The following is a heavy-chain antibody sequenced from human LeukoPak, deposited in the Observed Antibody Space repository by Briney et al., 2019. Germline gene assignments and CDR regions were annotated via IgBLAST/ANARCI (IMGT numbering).Heavy chain of an antibody. D-gene: IGHD2-2*01. V-gene: IGHV3-21*01. CDR2: ISSSSSYI. J-gene: IGHJ4*02. CDR1: GFTFSSYS. Sequence: GGSLRLSCAASGFTFSSYSMNWVRQAPGKGLEWVSSISSSSSYIYYADSVKGRFTISRDNAKSSLYLQMNSLRAEDTAVYYCARVLVVLVPAAMDYWGQGTLVTVSS. CDR3: ARVLVVLVPAAMDY.